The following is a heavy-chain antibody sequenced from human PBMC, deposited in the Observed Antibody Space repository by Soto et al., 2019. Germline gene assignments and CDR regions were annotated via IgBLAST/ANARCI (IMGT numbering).Heavy chain of an antibody. V-gene: IGHV4-61*01. J-gene: IGHJ6*02. D-gene: IGHD2-2*01. CDR2: IHYSGST. CDR3: ARIEVVVVYAMDV. Sequence: PSETLSLTCTVSGGSVSSGSYYWTWIRQPPGKGLEWIGYIHYSGSTNCNPSLKSRVTISVDTSKNQFSLKLSSVTAADTAVYYCARIEVVVVYAMDVWGQGTTVTVSS. CDR1: GGSVSSGSYY.